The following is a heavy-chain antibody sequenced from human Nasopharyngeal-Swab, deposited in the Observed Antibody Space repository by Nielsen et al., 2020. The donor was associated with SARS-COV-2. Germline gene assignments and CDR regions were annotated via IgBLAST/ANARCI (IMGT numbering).Heavy chain of an antibody. J-gene: IGHJ4*02. Sequence: GESLKISCAASGFTFSSYAIIWVRQAPGKGLEWVSAISGSGVTTYYADSVKGRFTISRDNSKNTLYLQMNNLRVEDTAVYYCTRCGGSCYTGKDYWGQGTLVTVSS. CDR3: TRCGGSCYTGKDY. D-gene: IGHD2-15*01. CDR1: GFTFSSYA. CDR2: ISGSGVTT. V-gene: IGHV3-23*01.